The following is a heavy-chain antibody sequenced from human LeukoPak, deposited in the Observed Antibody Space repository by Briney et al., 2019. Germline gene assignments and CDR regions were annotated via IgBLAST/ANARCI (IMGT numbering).Heavy chain of an antibody. Sequence: GGSLRLSCAASVNYWMHWFRQAPGKGLVWVSHVNSDGSWTSHADSVKGRFTIFKDNAKNTVYLQMNNLRTEDTAVYYCVSFYETNWGRGTLVTVSS. CDR1: VNYW. D-gene: IGHD2-2*01. J-gene: IGHJ4*02. V-gene: IGHV3-74*01. CDR3: VSFYETN. CDR2: VNSDGSWT.